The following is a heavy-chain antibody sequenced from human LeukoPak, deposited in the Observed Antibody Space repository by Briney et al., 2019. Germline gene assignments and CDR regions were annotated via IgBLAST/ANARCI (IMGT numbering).Heavy chain of an antibody. J-gene: IGHJ4*02. CDR1: GFTFSTYW. D-gene: IGHD6-19*01. V-gene: IGHV3-74*01. CDR3: ARATRIYSSGWYYSFDY. Sequence: GGSLRLSCAASGFTFSTYWMHWVRQAPGKGLVWVSHINVDGSGATYADSVKGRFTISRDNAKNTLYLHMNSLRAEDAAVYYCARATRIYSSGWYYSFDYWGQGTLVTVSS. CDR2: INVDGSGA.